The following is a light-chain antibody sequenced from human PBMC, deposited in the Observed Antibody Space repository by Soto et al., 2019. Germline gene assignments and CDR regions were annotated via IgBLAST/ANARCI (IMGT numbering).Light chain of an antibody. CDR1: SSDVGGYKY. J-gene: IGLJ1*01. V-gene: IGLV2-14*01. CDR2: EVS. Sequence: QSALTQPASVSGSPGQSITISCTGTSSDVGGYKYVSWYQQHPGKSPKLMCYEVSNRPSGVSNRFSGSKSGNTASLTISGLQAEDEADYYCSSYTSSSTRVFGTGTKVTVL. CDR3: SSYTSSSTRV.